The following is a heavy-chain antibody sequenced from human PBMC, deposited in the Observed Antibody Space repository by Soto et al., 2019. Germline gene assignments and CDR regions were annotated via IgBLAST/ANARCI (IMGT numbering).Heavy chain of an antibody. CDR2: IYNSVNT. Sequence: QVQLQESGPGLVEPSQTLSLTCTVSGDSISNGYYTWSWIRQPPGKDLEWIGHIYNSVNTYSNPSHKRRVTIAEDTSKNQFSMKLSSVTAADTAVYSCARGPGGEKVDYWGQGTLVTVSS. CDR3: ARGPGGEKVDY. D-gene: IGHD3-10*01. V-gene: IGHV4-30-4*01. CDR1: GDSISNGYYT. J-gene: IGHJ4*02.